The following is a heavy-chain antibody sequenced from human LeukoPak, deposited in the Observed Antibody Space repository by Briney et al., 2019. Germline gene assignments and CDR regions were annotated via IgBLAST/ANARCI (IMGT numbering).Heavy chain of an antibody. J-gene: IGHJ4*02. V-gene: IGHV3-23*01. CDR1: GFTFSSYG. CDR2: ISGSGGST. D-gene: IGHD5-18*01. Sequence: GGSLRLSCAASGFTFSSYGMSWVRQAPGKGLEWVSAISGSGGSTYYADSVKGRFTISRDNSKNTVYLQMNSLRGEDTAVYYCARGRNVDTSMVNDYWGQGTLVTVSS. CDR3: ARGRNVDTSMVNDY.